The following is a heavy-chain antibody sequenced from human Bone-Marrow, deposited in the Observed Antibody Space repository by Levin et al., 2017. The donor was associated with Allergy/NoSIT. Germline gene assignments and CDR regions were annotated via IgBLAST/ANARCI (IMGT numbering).Heavy chain of an antibody. Sequence: GESLKISCAVSGFTFSNYAMSWVRQAPGKGLEWVSAISGGGESTYYAGSVRGRFTISRDNSKGTLYLQMNSLRAEDTAVYYCAKDGGRGGGSCFDYWGQGALVTVSS. CDR1: GFTFSNYA. V-gene: IGHV3-23*01. D-gene: IGHD2-15*01. J-gene: IGHJ4*02. CDR3: AKDGGRGGGSCFDY. CDR2: ISGGGEST.